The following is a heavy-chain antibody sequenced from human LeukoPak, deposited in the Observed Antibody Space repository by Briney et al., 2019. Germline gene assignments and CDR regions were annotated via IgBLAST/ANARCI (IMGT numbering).Heavy chain of an antibody. V-gene: IGHV4-34*01. Sequence: SETLSLTCAVYGGSISGYYWSWIRQPPGKGLEWIGEINHSGSTNYNPSLKSRVTISVDTSKNQFSLKLSSVTAADTAVYYCARGQWLRKYGMDVWGKGTTVTVSS. J-gene: IGHJ6*04. CDR2: INHSGST. D-gene: IGHD6-19*01. CDR3: ARGQWLRKYGMDV. CDR1: GGSISGYY.